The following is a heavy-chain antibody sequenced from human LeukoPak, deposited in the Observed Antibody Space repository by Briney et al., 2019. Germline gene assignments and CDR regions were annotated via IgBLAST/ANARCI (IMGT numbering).Heavy chain of an antibody. V-gene: IGHV1-69*13. J-gene: IGHJ6*02. D-gene: IGHD3-3*01. Sequence: ASVKVSCKASGGTISSYAISWVRQAPGQGLEWMGGIIPIFGTANYAQKFQGRVTITADESTSTAYMELSSLRSEDTAVYYCARDGTIFGVVPYYYGMDVWGQGTTVTVSS. CDR2: IIPIFGTA. CDR1: GGTISSYA. CDR3: ARDGTIFGVVPYYYGMDV.